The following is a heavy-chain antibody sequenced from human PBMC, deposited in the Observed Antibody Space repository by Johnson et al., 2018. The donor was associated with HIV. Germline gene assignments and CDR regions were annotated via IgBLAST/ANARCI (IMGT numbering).Heavy chain of an antibody. CDR3: ARDSVILVDGAFDI. V-gene: IGHV3-9*01. Sequence: VQLVESGGDLVQPGGSLRLSCAASGFTFSSYAMSWVRQAPGKGLEWVSGISWNSGSIGYADSVKGRFTISRDNAKNSLYLQMNSLRAEDTAVYYCARDSVILVDGAFDIWGQGTMVTVSS. J-gene: IGHJ3*02. CDR2: ISWNSGSI. D-gene: IGHD2-15*01. CDR1: GFTFSSYA.